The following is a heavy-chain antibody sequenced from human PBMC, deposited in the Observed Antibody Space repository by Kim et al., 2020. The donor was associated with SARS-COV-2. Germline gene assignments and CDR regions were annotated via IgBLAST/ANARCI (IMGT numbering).Heavy chain of an antibody. V-gene: IGHV4-39*01. D-gene: IGHD1-1*01. Sequence: GSTYYNPSLKRRVTISVDTSKNQFSLKLSSVTAADTAVYYCASLVQLGPLWGQGTLVTVSS. CDR2: GST. CDR3: ASLVQLGPL. J-gene: IGHJ4*02.